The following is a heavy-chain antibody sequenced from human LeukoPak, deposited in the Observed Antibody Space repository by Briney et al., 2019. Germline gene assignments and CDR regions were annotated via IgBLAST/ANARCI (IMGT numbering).Heavy chain of an antibody. CDR1: GYTFTSYY. CDR3: ATQNHIQLGFDY. CDR2: INPSGGST. J-gene: IGHJ4*02. Sequence: GASVKVSCKASGYTFTSYYMHWVRQAPGQGLEWMGIINPSGGSTSYAQKFQSRVTMTRDTSTSTVYMELSSLRSEDTAVYYCATQNHIQLGFDYWGQGTLVTVSS. D-gene: IGHD5-18*01. V-gene: IGHV1-46*01.